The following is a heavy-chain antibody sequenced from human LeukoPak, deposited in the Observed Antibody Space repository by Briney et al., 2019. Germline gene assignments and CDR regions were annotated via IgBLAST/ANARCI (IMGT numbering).Heavy chain of an antibody. CDR3: AKDDPLYGDYYGY. D-gene: IGHD4-17*01. J-gene: IGHJ4*02. CDR1: GFTFSSYA. Sequence: GGSLRLSCAASGFTFSSYAMSWVRQAPGKGLEWVSAISGSGSSTYYADSVKGRYTISRDNSKNTLYLQMNSLRAEDTAVYYCAKDDPLYGDYYGYWGQGTLVTVSS. CDR2: ISGSGSST. V-gene: IGHV3-23*01.